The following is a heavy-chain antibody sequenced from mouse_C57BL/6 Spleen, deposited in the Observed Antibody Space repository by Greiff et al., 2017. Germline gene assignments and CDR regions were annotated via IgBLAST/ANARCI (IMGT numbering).Heavy chain of an antibody. V-gene: IGHV1-5*01. J-gene: IGHJ3*01. CDR3: TRGDYDYPWFAY. CDR1: GYTFTSYW. CDR2: IYPGNSDT. Sequence: EVQLQESGTVLARPGASVKMSCKTSGYTFTSYWMHWVKQRPGQGLEWIGAIYPGNSDTSYNQKFKGKAKLTAVTSASTAYMELSSLTNADSAVYYCTRGDYDYPWFAYWGQGTLVTVSA. D-gene: IGHD2-4*01.